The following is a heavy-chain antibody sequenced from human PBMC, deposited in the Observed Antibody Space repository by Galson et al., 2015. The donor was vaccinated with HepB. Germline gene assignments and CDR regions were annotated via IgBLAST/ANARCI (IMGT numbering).Heavy chain of an antibody. V-gene: IGHV3-23*01. CDR2: TSGGGGST. Sequence: SLRLSCAASGFTFGSYAMTWVRQAPGKGLEWVSATSGGGGSTYYEDSVKGRFTISRDSSTTTLYLQMNSLRVEDTALYYCTKDARASGWNYYGMDVWGQGTTVTVSS. J-gene: IGHJ6*02. CDR3: TKDARASGWNYYGMDV. D-gene: IGHD6-19*01. CDR1: GFTFGSYA.